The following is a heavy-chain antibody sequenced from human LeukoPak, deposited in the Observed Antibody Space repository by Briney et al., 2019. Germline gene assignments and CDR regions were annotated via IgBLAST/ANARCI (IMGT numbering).Heavy chain of an antibody. CDR1: GFTFSSYW. J-gene: IGHJ4*02. Sequence: GGSLTLSCAASGFTFSSYWMSWVRQAPGKGLEWVANIKKDGSENYYVDSVKGRFTISRDNAKNSLYLQMNSLTAEDTAVYYCAKATNGVYAGPIDYWSQGTLVTVSS. V-gene: IGHV3-7*03. CDR3: AKATNGVYAGPIDY. D-gene: IGHD5/OR15-5a*01. CDR2: IKKDGSEN.